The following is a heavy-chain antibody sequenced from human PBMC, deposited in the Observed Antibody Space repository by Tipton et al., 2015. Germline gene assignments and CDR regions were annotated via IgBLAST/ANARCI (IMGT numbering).Heavy chain of an antibody. J-gene: IGHJ6*02. V-gene: IGHV3-53*01. CDR3: ARDSVWSSGWYLYYYYGMDV. Sequence: SLRLSCAASGFSVRSNDMNWVRQAPGQGLEWVSFISTEGTTIYADSVKGRFTISRDTSKNTLYLQMHNLGVDDTAVYYCARDSVWSSGWYLYYYYGMDVWGQGTTVTVSS. CDR2: ISTEGTT. CDR1: GFSVRSND. D-gene: IGHD6-19*01.